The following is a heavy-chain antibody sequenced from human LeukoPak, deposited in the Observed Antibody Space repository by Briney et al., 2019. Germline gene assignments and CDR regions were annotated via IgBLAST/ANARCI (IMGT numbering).Heavy chain of an antibody. CDR1: GDSVSSNSAA. D-gene: IGHD6-13*01. Sequence: SQTLSLTCAISGDSVSSNSAAWNWIRQSPSSGLEWLGRTYYRSKWYNDYAVSVKSRITINPDTSKNQFSLQLNSVTPEDTAVYYCARDIEAAAGGFDYWGQGTLVTVSS. V-gene: IGHV6-1*01. CDR3: ARDIEAAAGGFDY. CDR2: TYYRSKWYN. J-gene: IGHJ4*02.